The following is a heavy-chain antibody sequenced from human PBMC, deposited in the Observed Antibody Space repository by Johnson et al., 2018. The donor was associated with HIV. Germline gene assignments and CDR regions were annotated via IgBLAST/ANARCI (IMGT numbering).Heavy chain of an antibody. V-gene: IGHV3-11*04. J-gene: IGHJ3*01. CDR2: ISGGGSAI. CDR3: ARDRVGATAFDV. D-gene: IGHD1-26*01. Sequence: QVQLVESGGGLVKPGGSLRLSCAVSGFTFSDYYMSWIRQAPGKGLEWISYISGGGSAIYYADSVRGRFTISRDNAKNSLYLQMNSLRAEDTAVYYCARDRVGATAFDVWGQGTTVIVSS. CDR1: GFTFSDYY.